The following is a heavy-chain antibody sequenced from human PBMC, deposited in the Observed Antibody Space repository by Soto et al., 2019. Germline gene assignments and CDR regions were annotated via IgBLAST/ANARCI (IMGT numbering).Heavy chain of an antibody. J-gene: IGHJ6*02. Sequence: SVKVSCKASGGTFSSYAISWVRQAPGQGLEWMGGIIPIFGTANYAQKFQGRVTITADESTSTAYMELSSLRSEDAAVYYCARDSTTVDTAMVTRYYGMDVWGQGTTVTVSS. CDR1: GGTFSSYA. CDR2: IIPIFGTA. V-gene: IGHV1-69*13. CDR3: ARDSTTVDTAMVTRYYGMDV. D-gene: IGHD5-18*01.